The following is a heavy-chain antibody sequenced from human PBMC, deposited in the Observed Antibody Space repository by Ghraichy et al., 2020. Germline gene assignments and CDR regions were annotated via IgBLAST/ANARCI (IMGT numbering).Heavy chain of an antibody. V-gene: IGHV3-53*04. CDR3: ARDFRNGYSYGTEVYYYYYMDV. Sequence: GGSLRLSCAASGFTVSSNYMSWVRQAPGKGLEWVSVIYSGGSTYYADSVKGRFTISRHNSKNTLYLQMNSLRAEDTAVYYCARDFRNGYSYGTEVYYYYYMDVWGKGTTVTVSS. CDR1: GFTVSSNY. D-gene: IGHD5-18*01. J-gene: IGHJ6*03. CDR2: IYSGGST.